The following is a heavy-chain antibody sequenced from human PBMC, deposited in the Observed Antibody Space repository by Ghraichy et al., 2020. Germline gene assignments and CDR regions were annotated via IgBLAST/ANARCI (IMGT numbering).Heavy chain of an antibody. Sequence: SETLSLTCSVSGGSVSSRSNYWSWLRQPPGKELEWIAYIYYSGSTKYNPSLKSRVTISIDTSKNQFSLKLSSVTAADTAVYYCARTGSCSGASFRKQSFDYWGQGTQVTVSS. J-gene: IGHJ4*02. V-gene: IGHV4-61*01. CDR1: GGSVSSRSNY. CDR2: IYYSGST. D-gene: IGHD2-15*01. CDR3: ARTGSCSGASFRKQSFDY.